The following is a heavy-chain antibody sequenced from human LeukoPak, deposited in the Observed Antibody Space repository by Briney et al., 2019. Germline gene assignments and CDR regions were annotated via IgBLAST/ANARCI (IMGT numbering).Heavy chain of an antibody. CDR3: ARDSGTTGEVKFDP. D-gene: IGHD3-10*01. J-gene: IGHJ5*02. CDR2: IYHSGST. V-gene: IGHV4-38-2*02. Sequence: SETLSLTCTVSGYSISSGYYWGWIRQPPGKGLEWIGSIYHSGSTYYNPSLRSRVTISVDTSKNQFSLKLSSVTAADTAVYYCARDSGTTGEVKFDPWGQGTLVTVSS. CDR1: GYSISSGYY.